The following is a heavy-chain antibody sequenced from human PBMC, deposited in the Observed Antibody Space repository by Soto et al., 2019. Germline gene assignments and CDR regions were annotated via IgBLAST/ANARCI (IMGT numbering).Heavy chain of an antibody. CDR1: GFTFSSYA. Sequence: EVQLLQSGGGLVQPGGSLRLSCAASGFTFSSYAMSWVRQTPGKGLEWVSTISGTGGSTYYPDSVKGRFTISRDNSKNTVYLQMNSLRAEDAAVYYCAKEMPSGYYVFDYWGQGTLVTVSS. D-gene: IGHD3-22*01. CDR3: AKEMPSGYYVFDY. J-gene: IGHJ4*02. CDR2: ISGTGGST. V-gene: IGHV3-23*01.